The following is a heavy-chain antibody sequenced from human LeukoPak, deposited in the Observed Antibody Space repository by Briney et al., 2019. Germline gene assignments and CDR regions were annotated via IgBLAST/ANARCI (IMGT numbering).Heavy chain of an antibody. V-gene: IGHV4-59*08. CDR3: ARHRWGRYSGYDGIIDY. J-gene: IGHJ4*02. D-gene: IGHD5-12*01. CDR1: GGSISSYY. Sequence: PSETLSLTCTVSGGSISSYYWSWIRQPPGKGLEWIGYIYYSGSTNYNPSLKSRVTISVDTYKNQFSLKLSSVTAADTAVYYCARHRWGRYSGYDGIIDYWGQGTLVTVSS. CDR2: IYYSGST.